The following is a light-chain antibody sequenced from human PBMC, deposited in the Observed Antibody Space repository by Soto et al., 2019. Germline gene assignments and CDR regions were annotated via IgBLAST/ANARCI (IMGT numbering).Light chain of an antibody. V-gene: IGLV2-8*01. J-gene: IGLJ1*01. Sequence: QSVLTQPPSASGSPGQSVTISCTGTSSDVGGYNYVSWYQQHPGKVPKLMVYEVNKRPSGVPDRFSGSKSGNTASLTVSGLQAEDEADYYCTSYAGGNHVFGTGNKLTVL. CDR2: EVN. CDR1: SSDVGGYNY. CDR3: TSYAGGNHV.